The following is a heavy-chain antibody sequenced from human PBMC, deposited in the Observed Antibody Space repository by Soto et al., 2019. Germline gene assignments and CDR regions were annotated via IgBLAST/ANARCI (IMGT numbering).Heavy chain of an antibody. CDR2: IIPIFGTA. D-gene: IGHD2-2*01. J-gene: IGHJ3*02. CDR1: GGTFSSYA. V-gene: IGHV1-69*01. Sequence: QVQLVQSGAEVKKPGSSVKVSCKASGGTFSSYAISWVRQAPGQGLEWMGGIIPIFGTANYAQKCQGRVTITADESTSTAYMELSRLRSEDTAVYYCARDGGVPAAMLRGAFDIWGQETMVTVCS. CDR3: ARDGGVPAAMLRGAFDI.